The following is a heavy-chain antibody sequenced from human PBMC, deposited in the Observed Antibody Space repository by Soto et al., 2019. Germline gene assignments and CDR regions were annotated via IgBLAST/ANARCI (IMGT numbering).Heavy chain of an antibody. CDR2: IWYDGSNK. D-gene: IGHD1-1*01. Sequence: QVQLVESGGGVVQPGRSLRLSCAASGFTFSSYGMQWVRQAPGKGLEWVAVIWYDGSNKYYADSVKGRFTISRDNSKNTLYLQMNSLRAEDTAVYYCARIWKDKTKNYYYYGMDDWGQGNMVTVSS. V-gene: IGHV3-33*01. CDR3: ARIWKDKTKNYYYYGMDD. J-gene: IGHJ6*02. CDR1: GFTFSSYG.